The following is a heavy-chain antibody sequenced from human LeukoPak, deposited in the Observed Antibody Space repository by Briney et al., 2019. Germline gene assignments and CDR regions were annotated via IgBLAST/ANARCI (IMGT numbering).Heavy chain of an antibody. V-gene: IGHV3-30*18. J-gene: IGHJ4*02. CDR3: AKEHRAYCSGGSCSLGY. CDR2: ISYDGSNK. Sequence: GGSLRLFCAASGFTFSSYGMHWVRQAPSKGLEWVAVISYDGSNKYYADSVKGRFTISRDNSKNTLYLQMNSLRAEDTAVYYCAKEHRAYCSGGSCSLGYWGQGTLVTVSS. D-gene: IGHD2-15*01. CDR1: GFTFSSYG.